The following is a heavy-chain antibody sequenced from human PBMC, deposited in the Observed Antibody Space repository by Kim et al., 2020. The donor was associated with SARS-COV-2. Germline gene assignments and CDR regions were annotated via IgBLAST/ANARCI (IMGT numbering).Heavy chain of an antibody. Sequence: ASVKVSCKASGYTFTGYYMHWVRQAPGQGLEWMGWINPNSGGTNYAQKFQGRVTMTRDTSISTAYMELSRLRSDDTAVYYCARPPPRYCSSTSCPNYYYGMDGWGQGTTVTVSS. D-gene: IGHD2-2*01. J-gene: IGHJ6*02. CDR3: ARPPPRYCSSTSCPNYYYGMDG. CDR1: GYTFTGYY. CDR2: INPNSGGT. V-gene: IGHV1-2*02.